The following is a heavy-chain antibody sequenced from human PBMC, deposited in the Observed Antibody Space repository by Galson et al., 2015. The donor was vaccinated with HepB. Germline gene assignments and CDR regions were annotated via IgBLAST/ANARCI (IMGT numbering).Heavy chain of an antibody. D-gene: IGHD1-26*01. J-gene: IGHJ4*02. V-gene: IGHV3-33*01. Sequence: SLRLSCEASGFTFSSYGMHWVRQAPGKGLEWVGVIWYDESNKNYADSVKGRFTISRDNSKNTLYLQMNSLRAEDTAVYYCARDGIMAHGIFDYWGQGTLVTVSS. CDR2: IWYDESNK. CDR3: ARDGIMAHGIFDY. CDR1: GFTFSSYG.